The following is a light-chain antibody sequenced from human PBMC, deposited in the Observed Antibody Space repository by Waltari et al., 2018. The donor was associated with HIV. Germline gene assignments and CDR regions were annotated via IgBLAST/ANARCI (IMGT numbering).Light chain of an antibody. Sequence: SYVLTPPPSVSVAPGTAAAISCDGRNIGSTSVTSYKQHAGQAPLLVTRFNSDRPSGVPDRFSGSNSGNTATLTITRVEVGDEADYYCQVWDSSNHHVVFGGGTELTVL. CDR1: NIGSTS. CDR3: QVWDSSNHHVV. CDR2: FNS. J-gene: IGLJ3*02. V-gene: IGLV3-21*01.